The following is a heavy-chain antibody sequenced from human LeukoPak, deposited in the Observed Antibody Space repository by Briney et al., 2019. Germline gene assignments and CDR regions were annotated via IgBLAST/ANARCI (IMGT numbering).Heavy chain of an antibody. CDR1: GFTFSNHA. D-gene: IGHD2-15*01. CDR3: AKARGEQNGGSNY. CDR2: ISGSGGSI. Sequence: GGSLRLSCAASGFTFSNHAMSWVRQAPGRGLEWVSSISGSGGSIYYADSVKGRFTISRDNSKNTLYLQMNSLRAKDTAVYYCAKARGEQNGGSNYWGQGTQVIVSS. V-gene: IGHV3-23*01. J-gene: IGHJ4*02.